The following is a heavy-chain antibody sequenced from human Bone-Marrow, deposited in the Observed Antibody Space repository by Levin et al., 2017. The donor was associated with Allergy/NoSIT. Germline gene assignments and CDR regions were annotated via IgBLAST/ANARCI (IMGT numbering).Heavy chain of an antibody. J-gene: IGHJ4*02. Sequence: VSGPTLVKPTETLKLTCTFSGFSLTTGGMRVSWIRQPPGKALEWLARIDWDDDKFYSTSLETRLTISKDTSKNQVVLTLTNVDPVDTATYYCARMSSCISGVCHFDYWGQGTLVTVSS. D-gene: IGHD2-8*01. CDR3: ARMSSCISGVCHFDY. CDR1: GFSLTTGGMR. CDR2: IDWDDDK. V-gene: IGHV2-70*04.